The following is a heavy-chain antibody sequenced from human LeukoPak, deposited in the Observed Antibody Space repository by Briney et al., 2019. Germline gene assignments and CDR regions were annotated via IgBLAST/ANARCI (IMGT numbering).Heavy chain of an antibody. D-gene: IGHD3-22*01. Sequence: SQTLSLTCTVSGGSISSGGYYWSWIRQHPGKGLEWIGYIYYSGSTYYNPSLKSRVTISVDTSKNQFSLKLSSVTAADTAVYYCARAGPINSYGSTYYYDSSGYYYRSGVDVWGQGTTVTVSS. J-gene: IGHJ6*02. V-gene: IGHV4-31*03. CDR3: ARAGPINSYGSTYYYDSSGYYYRSGVDV. CDR1: GGSISSGGYY. CDR2: IYYSGST.